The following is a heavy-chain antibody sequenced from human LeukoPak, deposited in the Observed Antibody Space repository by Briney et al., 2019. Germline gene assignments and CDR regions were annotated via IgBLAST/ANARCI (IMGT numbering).Heavy chain of an antibody. V-gene: IGHV4-30-2*01. D-gene: IGHD3-22*01. CDR2: TYHSGST. Sequence: PSQTLSLTCAVSGGSISGGGYSWSWIRQPPGKGLEWIGYTYHSGSTYYNPSLKSRVTISVDRSKNQFSLKLSSVTAADTAVYYCARSTYYYDSSGYYHEWYFDYWGQGTQVTVSS. CDR3: ARSTYYYDSSGYYHEWYFDY. J-gene: IGHJ4*02. CDR1: GGSISGGGYS.